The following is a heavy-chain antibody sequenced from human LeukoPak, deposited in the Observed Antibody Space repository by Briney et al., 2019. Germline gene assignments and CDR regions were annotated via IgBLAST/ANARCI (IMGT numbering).Heavy chain of an antibody. CDR2: IYYSGST. CDR1: GGSISSPSYY. D-gene: IGHD6-19*01. V-gene: IGHV4-39*01. J-gene: IGHJ5*02. Sequence: SETLSLTCTVSGGSISSPSYYWGWIRQPPGKGLEWIGSIYYSGSTYYNPSLKTRVTISVDTSKNQFSLKLSSVTAADTAVYYCARHEQWVGSLDPWGQGTLVTVSS. CDR3: ARHEQWVGSLDP.